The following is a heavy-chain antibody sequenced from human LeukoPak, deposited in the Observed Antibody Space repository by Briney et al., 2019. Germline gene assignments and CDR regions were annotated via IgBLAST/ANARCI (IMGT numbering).Heavy chain of an antibody. D-gene: IGHD2-21*01. CDR1: GFTFSSYA. Sequence: PGGSLRLSCAASGFTFSSYAMSWVRQAPGKGLEWVSAISGSGGSTYYADSVKGRFTISRDNSKNTLYLQMNSLRAGDTAVYYCAKDRTSGIVVVSPGTLWGQGTLVTVAS. J-gene: IGHJ4*02. CDR2: ISGSGGST. CDR3: AKDRTSGIVVVSPGTL. V-gene: IGHV3-23*01.